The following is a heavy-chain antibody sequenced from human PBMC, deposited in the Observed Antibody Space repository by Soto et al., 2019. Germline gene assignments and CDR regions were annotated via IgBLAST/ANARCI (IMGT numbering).Heavy chain of an antibody. D-gene: IGHD6-13*01. J-gene: IGHJ4*02. CDR3: ARGMSCRWVY. Sequence: QVQLQESGPGLVKPSGTLSLTCTVSGDSLITDYWWSWVRQPPGKGLEWIGEVHHSGITNYIQSLKSRVAMSGDKSNSQVSLELTSGAAAGTAVYYCARGMSCRWVYWGQGTLVTVSS. V-gene: IGHV4-4*02. CDR1: GDSLITDYW. CDR2: VHHSGIT.